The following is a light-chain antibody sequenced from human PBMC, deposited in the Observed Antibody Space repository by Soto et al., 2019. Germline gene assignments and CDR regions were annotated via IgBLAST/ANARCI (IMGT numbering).Light chain of an antibody. V-gene: IGKV1-5*01. Sequence: DIQMTQFPSTLSASVGDRVTLTCRASQIIANWLAWYQQRPGKAPTLVIFDATKLQTGVPARFSASVSGADFTLTISSQQPQDFATYYCLQYNTFPHSFGPGTRLEIQ. CDR1: QIIANW. CDR3: LQYNTFPHS. CDR2: DAT. J-gene: IGKJ2*03.